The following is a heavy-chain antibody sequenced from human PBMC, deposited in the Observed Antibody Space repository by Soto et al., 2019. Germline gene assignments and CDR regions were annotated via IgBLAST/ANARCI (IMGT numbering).Heavy chain of an antibody. D-gene: IGHD4-17*01. CDR3: ARAEYGDYGMWYLDY. J-gene: IGHJ4*02. Sequence: SETLSLTCTVSGGSISSYYWSWIRQPPGKGLEWIGYIYYSGSTNYNPSLKSRVTISVDTSKNQFSLKLSSVTAADTAVYYCARAEYGDYGMWYLDYWGQGTLVTVSS. V-gene: IGHV4-59*01. CDR2: IYYSGST. CDR1: GGSISSYY.